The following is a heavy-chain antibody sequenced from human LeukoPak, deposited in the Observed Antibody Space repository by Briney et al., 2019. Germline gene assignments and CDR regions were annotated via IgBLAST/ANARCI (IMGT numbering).Heavy chain of an antibody. CDR2: IYTSGST. J-gene: IGHJ4*02. D-gene: IGHD6-13*01. Sequence: SETLSLTCTVSGGSISSGSYYWSWIRQPAGKGLEWIGRIYTSGSTNYNPSLKSRVTISVDTSKNQFSLKLSSVTAADTAVYYCARGTGYSSSWYYFDYWGQGTLVTVSS. CDR1: GGSISSGSYY. CDR3: ARGTGYSSSWYYFDY. V-gene: IGHV4-61*02.